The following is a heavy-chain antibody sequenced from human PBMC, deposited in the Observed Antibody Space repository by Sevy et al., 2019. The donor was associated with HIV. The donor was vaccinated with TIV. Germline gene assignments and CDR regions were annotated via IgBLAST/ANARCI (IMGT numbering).Heavy chain of an antibody. CDR1: GFDLSIYS. J-gene: IGHJ4*02. CDR3: AREGCTKPHDY. Sequence: GESLKISCAASGFDLSIYSMSWVRQAPGKGLEWVSTLSFGCGKINYADSVKGRLTISRDNSKSSVYLQMNNMRVEDTAVYYCAREGCTKPHDYWGQGTLVTVSS. D-gene: IGHD2-8*01. V-gene: IGHV3-23*01. CDR2: LSFGCGKI.